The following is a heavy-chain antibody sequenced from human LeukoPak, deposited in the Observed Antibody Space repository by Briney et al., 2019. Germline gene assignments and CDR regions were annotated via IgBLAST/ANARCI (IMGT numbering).Heavy chain of an antibody. D-gene: IGHD3-10*01. CDR2: IIPILGIA. CDR1: GGTFSSYA. CDR3: VYGSGSYNFDY. V-gene: IGHV1-69*04. J-gene: IGHJ4*02. Sequence: SVKVSCKASGGTFSSYAISWVRQAPGQGLEWMGRIIPILGIANYAQKFQGRVTITADNSTSTAYMELSSLRSEDTAVYYCVYGSGSYNFDYWGQGTLVTVSS.